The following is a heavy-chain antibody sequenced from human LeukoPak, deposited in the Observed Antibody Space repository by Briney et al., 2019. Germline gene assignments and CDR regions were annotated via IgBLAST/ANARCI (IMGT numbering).Heavy chain of an antibody. CDR3: AKDMLAVAGPGAFDY. CDR1: GFTFGDYA. Sequence: GGSLRLSCAASGFTFGDYAMHWVRQPPGKGLKWVSSIRWNSGRVDYADSVKGRFTISRDNAKNSLYLQMNSLRAEDTALYYCAKDMLAVAGPGAFDYWGQGTLVTVSS. D-gene: IGHD6-19*01. V-gene: IGHV3-9*01. J-gene: IGHJ4*02. CDR2: IRWNSGRV.